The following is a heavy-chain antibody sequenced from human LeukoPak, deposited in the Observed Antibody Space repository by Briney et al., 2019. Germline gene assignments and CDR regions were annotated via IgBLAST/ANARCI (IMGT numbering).Heavy chain of an antibody. J-gene: IGHJ4*02. CDR2: IYYSGST. CDR3: ARSRGSGWSEDYFDY. Sequence: SETLSLTCTVSGGSISSYYWSWIRQPPGKGLEWIGYIYYSGSTNYNPSLKSRVTISADTSKNQFSLKLSSVTAADTAVYYCARSRGSGWSEDYFDYWGQGTLVTVSS. CDR1: GGSISSYY. V-gene: IGHV4-59*01. D-gene: IGHD6-19*01.